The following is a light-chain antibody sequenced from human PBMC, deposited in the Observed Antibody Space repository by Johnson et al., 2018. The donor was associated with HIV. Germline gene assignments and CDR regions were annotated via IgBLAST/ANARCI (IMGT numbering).Light chain of an antibody. V-gene: IGLV1-51*02. Sequence: QSVLTQPPSVSAAPGQKVTISCSGSSSNIGNNYVSWYQQLPGTAPKLLIYENNKRPSGIPDRFSGSKSGTSATLGITGLQTGDEADYYCGTWASSLSALYVFGTGTKVTVL. J-gene: IGLJ1*01. CDR3: GTWASSLSALYV. CDR1: SSNIGNNY. CDR2: ENN.